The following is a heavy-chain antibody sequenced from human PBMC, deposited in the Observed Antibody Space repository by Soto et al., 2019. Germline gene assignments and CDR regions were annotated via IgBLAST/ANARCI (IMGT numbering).Heavy chain of an antibody. Sequence: PSETLSLTCAVSGGSISSGGYSWRWIRQPPGKGLEWIGYIYHSGSTNYNPSLKSRVTISVDTSKNQFSLKLSSVTAADTAVYYCARHIFERGSYLNWFDPWGQGTLVTVSS. V-gene: IGHV4-30-2*03. D-gene: IGHD1-26*01. J-gene: IGHJ5*02. CDR2: IYHSGST. CDR3: ARHIFERGSYLNWFDP. CDR1: GGSISSGGYS.